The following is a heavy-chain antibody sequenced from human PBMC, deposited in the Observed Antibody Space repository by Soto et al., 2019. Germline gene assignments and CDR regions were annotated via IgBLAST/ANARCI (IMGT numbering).Heavy chain of an antibody. CDR1: GGTFSSYA. CDR2: IIPIFGTA. Sequence: GASVKVSCKASGGTFSSYAISWVRQAPGQGLERMGGIIPIFGTANYAQKFQGRVTITADESTSTAYMELSSLRSEDTAVYYCARDLITMVLMDVWGQGTTVTVSS. CDR3: ARDLITMVLMDV. J-gene: IGHJ6*02. V-gene: IGHV1-69*13. D-gene: IGHD3-10*01.